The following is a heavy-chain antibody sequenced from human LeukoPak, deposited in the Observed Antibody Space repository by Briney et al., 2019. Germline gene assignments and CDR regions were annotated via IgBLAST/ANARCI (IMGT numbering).Heavy chain of an antibody. CDR1: GFTFTSSW. J-gene: IGHJ4*02. V-gene: IGHV3-74*01. Sequence: PGGSLRLSCAASGFTFTSSWMHWVRQAPGKGLVWVSRTNSDGRSTNYADFVKGRFTNTRDNAKNTLYLQMNSLRAEDTAVYFCAGGYSASLDYWGQGTLVTVSS. CDR3: AGGYSASLDY. D-gene: IGHD5-18*01. CDR2: TNSDGRST.